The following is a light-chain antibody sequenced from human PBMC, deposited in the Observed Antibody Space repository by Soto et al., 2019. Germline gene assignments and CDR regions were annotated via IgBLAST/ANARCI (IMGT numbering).Light chain of an antibody. CDR1: QSVSSN. CDR3: QQYNNWPLEFT. V-gene: IGKV3-15*01. CDR2: GAS. Sequence: EIVMTQSPATLSVSPGERATLSCRASQSVSSNLAWYQQNPGQAPRLLIYGASTRATGIPARLSGSGSGTEFTLTISSLQSEDFAVYYCQQYNNWPLEFTFGQGTKLEIK. J-gene: IGKJ2*01.